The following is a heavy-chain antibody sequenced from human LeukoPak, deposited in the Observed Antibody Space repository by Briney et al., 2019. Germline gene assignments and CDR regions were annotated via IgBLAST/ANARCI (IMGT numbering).Heavy chain of an antibody. CDR3: GAPTLLWFGEPIDY. CDR2: ISYDGSNK. V-gene: IGHV3-30-3*01. CDR1: GFAFSSYA. J-gene: IGHJ4*02. D-gene: IGHD3-10*01. Sequence: PGGSLRLSCAGSGFAFSSYAMHWVRQAPGKGLEWVAVISYDGSNKYYADSVKGRFTISRDNSKNTLYLQMNSLRAEDTAVYYCGAPTLLWFGEPIDYWGQGTLVTVSS.